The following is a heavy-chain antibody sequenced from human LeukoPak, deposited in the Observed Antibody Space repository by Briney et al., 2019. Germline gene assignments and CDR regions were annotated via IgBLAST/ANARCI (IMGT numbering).Heavy chain of an antibody. D-gene: IGHD3-3*01. J-gene: IGHJ4*02. V-gene: IGHV3-23*01. CDR1: GFTFATYA. CDR2: ISGSGGSS. CDR3: AKAHSAFWCGPGSHYFDY. Sequence: GGSLRLSCAASGFTFATYAISWVLQAPGRWLEWFSTISGSGGSSYYADSVKGRVTISRDTSKNTLYLQMNSLRVEDTAVSYCAKAHSAFWCGPGSHYFDYWGRGPLAPVSS.